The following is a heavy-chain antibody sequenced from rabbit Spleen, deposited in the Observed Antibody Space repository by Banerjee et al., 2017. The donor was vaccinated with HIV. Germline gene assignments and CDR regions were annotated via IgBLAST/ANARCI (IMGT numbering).Heavy chain of an antibody. Sequence: QSLEESGGGLVQPEGSLTLTCTASGFTLSSSYWMCWVRQAPGKGLEWIGCIYGGSGSTWYASWVNGRFTISKTSSTTVTLQMTSLTAADRATYFCARDLAGVVGWNFGLWGQGTLVTVS. CDR2: IYGGSGST. CDR3: ARDLAGVVGWNFGL. D-gene: IGHD4-1*01. V-gene: IGHV1S40*01. J-gene: IGHJ6*01. CDR1: GFTLSSSYW.